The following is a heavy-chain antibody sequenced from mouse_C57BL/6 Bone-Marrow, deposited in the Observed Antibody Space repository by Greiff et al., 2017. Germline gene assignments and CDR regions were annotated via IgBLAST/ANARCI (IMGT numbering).Heavy chain of an antibody. D-gene: IGHD1-1*01. J-gene: IGHJ1*03. CDR3: ARENYYGSSYDWYFDV. CDR2: IDPSDSDT. V-gene: IGHV1-69*01. Sequence: QVQLQQSGAELVMPGASVKLSCKASGYTFTSYWMHWVKQRPGQGLEWIGEIDPSDSDTNYNQKFKGKSTLTVDKSSSTAYMQLSSLTSDDSAVYYCARENYYGSSYDWYFDVWGTGTTVTVSA. CDR1: GYTFTSYW.